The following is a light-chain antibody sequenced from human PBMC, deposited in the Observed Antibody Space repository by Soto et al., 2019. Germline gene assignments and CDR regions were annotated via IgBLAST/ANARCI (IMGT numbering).Light chain of an antibody. CDR3: QQYNDWWK. J-gene: IGKJ1*01. CDR1: QTVKNK. Sequence: EIVMTQSPATLSVSPGERATLSCSASQTVKNKLAWYQQKAGQPPRLLIYGASTRAPGIPARFSGSGSVTEFALTISSLQSEDFAIYYCQQYNDWWKFGQGTKVDI. CDR2: GAS. V-gene: IGKV3-15*01.